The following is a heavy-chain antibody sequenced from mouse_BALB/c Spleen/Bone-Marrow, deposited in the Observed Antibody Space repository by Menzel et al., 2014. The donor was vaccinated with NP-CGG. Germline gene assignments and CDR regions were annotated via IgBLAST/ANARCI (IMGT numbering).Heavy chain of an antibody. CDR2: IDPATGNT. D-gene: IGHD1-1*01. J-gene: IGHJ2*01. CDR3: ARVQIIRSRGLDY. CDR1: GFNFKDTY. Sequence: EVQLQQSGAELVKPGASVKLSCTASGFNFKDTYMHWVKQRPEQGLEWIGRIDPATGNTKYDPKFQGKATITADTCSNTAYLQLSSLTSEDTAVYCCARVQIIRSRGLDYWGQGTTLTVSS. V-gene: IGHV14-3*02.